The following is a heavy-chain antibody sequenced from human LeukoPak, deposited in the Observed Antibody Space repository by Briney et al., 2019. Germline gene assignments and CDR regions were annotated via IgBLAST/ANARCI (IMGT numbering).Heavy chain of an antibody. J-gene: IGHJ6*03. CDR1: GGSISSYY. CDR2: IYYSGST. CDR3: AREIPVYDGGGDYYYYYMDV. D-gene: IGHD3-16*01. V-gene: IGHV4-59*01. Sequence: PSETPSLTCTVSGGSISSYYWSWIRQPPGKGLEWIGYIYYSGSTNYNPSLKSRVAISVDTSKNQFSLKLSSVTAADTAVYYCAREIPVYDGGGDYYYYYMDVWGKGTTVTVSS.